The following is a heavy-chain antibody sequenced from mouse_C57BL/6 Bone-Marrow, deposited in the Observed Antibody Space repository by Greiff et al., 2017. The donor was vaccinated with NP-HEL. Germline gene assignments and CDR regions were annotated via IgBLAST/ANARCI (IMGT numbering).Heavy chain of an antibody. Sequence: EVQVVESGGGLVQPGGSLKLSCAASGFTFSDYYMYWVRQTPEKRLEWVAYISNGGGSTYYPDTVKGRFTISRDNAKNTLYLQMSRLKSEDTAMYYCARHSAFAYWGQGTLVTVSA. CDR2: ISNGGGST. V-gene: IGHV5-12*01. CDR1: GFTFSDYY. J-gene: IGHJ3*01. CDR3: ARHSAFAY.